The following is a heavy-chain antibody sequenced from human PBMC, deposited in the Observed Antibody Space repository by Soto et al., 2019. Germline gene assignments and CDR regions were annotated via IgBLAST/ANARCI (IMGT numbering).Heavy chain of an antibody. D-gene: IGHD3-22*01. Sequence: SETLSLTCTVSGGSISSYYWSWIRQPPGKGLEWIGYIYYSGSTNYNPSLKSRVTISVDTSKNQFSLKLSSVTAADTAVYYCARVNVYDDSSGYYYYYGMDVWGQGTTVTVSS. CDR1: GGSISSYY. J-gene: IGHJ6*02. CDR3: ARVNVYDDSSGYYYYYGMDV. V-gene: IGHV4-59*01. CDR2: IYYSGST.